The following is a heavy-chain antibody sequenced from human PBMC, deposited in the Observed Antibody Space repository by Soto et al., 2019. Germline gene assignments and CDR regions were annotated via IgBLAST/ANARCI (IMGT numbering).Heavy chain of an antibody. CDR1: GYSFTSYW. J-gene: IGHJ5*02. D-gene: IGHD2-15*01. V-gene: IGHV5-51*01. Sequence: PGESLKISCKGSGYSFTSYWIAWVRQVPGKGLEWMGIMYPCDSDTRYRPSLQGQVTISADKSIITTYLQWSNLKASDTAMYYCASPLSRYCSGGSCYFLAWGQGTLVTVSS. CDR3: ASPLSRYCSGGSCYFLA. CDR2: MYPCDSDT.